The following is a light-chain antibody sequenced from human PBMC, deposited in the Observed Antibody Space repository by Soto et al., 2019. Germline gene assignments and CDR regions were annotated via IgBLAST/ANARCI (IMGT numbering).Light chain of an antibody. CDR3: GAWDDRLTVYV. CDR2: DNN. Sequence: QSVLTQPPSVSAAPAQEVTFSCSGSSSNVGHNSVSWYQHLPGTAPKLLIYDNNKRPSGIPARFSGSKSGTSATLGITGLQTGDEADYYCGAWDDRLTVYVFGSGTKVTVL. CDR1: SSNVGHNS. J-gene: IGLJ1*01. V-gene: IGLV1-51*01.